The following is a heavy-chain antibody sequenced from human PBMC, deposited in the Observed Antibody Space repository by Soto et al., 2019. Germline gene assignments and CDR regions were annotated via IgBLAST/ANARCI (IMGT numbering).Heavy chain of an antibody. J-gene: IGHJ5*02. Sequence: VGSLRLSCAASGFTFSSYGMHWVRQAPGKGLEWVAVISYDGSNKYYADSVKGRFTISRDNSKNTLYLQMNSLRAEDTAVYYCAKSGTGDRGYNWFDPWGRGTLVTVSS. CDR1: GFTFSSYG. V-gene: IGHV3-30*18. CDR3: AKSGTGDRGYNWFDP. D-gene: IGHD3-10*01. CDR2: ISYDGSNK.